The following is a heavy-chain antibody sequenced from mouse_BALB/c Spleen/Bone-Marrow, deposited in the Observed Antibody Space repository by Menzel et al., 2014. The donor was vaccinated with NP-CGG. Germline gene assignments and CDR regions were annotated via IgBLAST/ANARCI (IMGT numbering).Heavy chain of an antibody. Sequence: VQLQQPGPELVKPGASVKVPCKASGYAFTNYNMNWVKQSHGKSLEWIGYIDPYSGGTNYNQKFRGKATLTVDKSSSTAYMHLNSLTSEDSAVYYCSRGVLAYFDYWGQGTTLTVSS. V-gene: IGHV1S135*01. CDR1: GYAFTNYN. CDR3: SRGVLAYFDY. D-gene: IGHD2-14*01. J-gene: IGHJ2*01. CDR2: IDPYSGGT.